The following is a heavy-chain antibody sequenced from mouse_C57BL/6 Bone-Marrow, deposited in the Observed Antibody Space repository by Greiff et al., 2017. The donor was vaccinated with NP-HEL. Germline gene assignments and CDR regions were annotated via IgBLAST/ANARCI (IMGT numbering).Heavy chain of an antibody. J-gene: IGHJ3*01. CDR3: ARGGTGSSPWFAY. V-gene: IGHV1-82*01. CDR1: GYAFSSSW. Sequence: QVQLQQSGPELVKPGASVKISCKASGYAFSSSWLNWVKQRPGKGLEWIGRIYPGDGDTNYNGKFKGKATLTADKSSSTAYMQLNSLTSEDSAVYYCARGGTGSSPWFAYWGQGTLVTVSA. CDR2: IYPGDGDT. D-gene: IGHD1-1*01.